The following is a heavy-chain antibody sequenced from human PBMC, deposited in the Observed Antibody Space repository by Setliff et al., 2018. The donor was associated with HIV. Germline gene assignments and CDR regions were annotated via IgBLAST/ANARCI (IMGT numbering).Heavy chain of an antibody. D-gene: IGHD3-10*01. Sequence: KASETLSLTCTVSGVSISNYYWSWIRQPAGKGLEWIGRIYTSGNTNYNPSLKSRVTMSVDTSKKQFSLKLTSVTAADTAVYYCAGHFYYSGSGIWAGLDSWGQGTLVTVS. CDR2: IYTSGNT. J-gene: IGHJ4*02. CDR3: AGHFYYSGSGIWAGLDS. CDR1: GVSISNYY. V-gene: IGHV4-4*07.